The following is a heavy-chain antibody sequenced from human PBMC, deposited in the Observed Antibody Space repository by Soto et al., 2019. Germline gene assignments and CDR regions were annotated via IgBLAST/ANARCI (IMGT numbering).Heavy chain of an antibody. D-gene: IGHD3-3*01. J-gene: IGHJ5*02. CDR1: GNTVPNYA. Sequence: ASVKVSCKASGNTVPNYAIHWVRQAPGQRLEWMGWINGGNGNTYYSEHFQGRVTFTRDTSAGTVYMQLISVTAADTAVYYCARQGSLDYDFFPHWFDPWGQGTLVTVSS. CDR3: ARQGSLDYDFFPHWFDP. CDR2: INGGNGNT. V-gene: IGHV1-3*01.